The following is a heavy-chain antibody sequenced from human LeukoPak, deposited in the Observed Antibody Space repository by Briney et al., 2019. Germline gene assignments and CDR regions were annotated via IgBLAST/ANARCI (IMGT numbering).Heavy chain of an antibody. V-gene: IGHV3-23*01. Sequence: GGSLRLSCAASGFTFSSHAMSWVRQAPGKGLEWVSAISGSGGSTYYADSVKGRFTISRDNSKNTLYLQMNSLRAEDTAVYYCAKVLYDSSGYSGGFDYWGQGTLVTVSS. CDR3: AKVLYDSSGYSGGFDY. D-gene: IGHD3-22*01. CDR1: GFTFSSHA. CDR2: ISGSGGST. J-gene: IGHJ4*02.